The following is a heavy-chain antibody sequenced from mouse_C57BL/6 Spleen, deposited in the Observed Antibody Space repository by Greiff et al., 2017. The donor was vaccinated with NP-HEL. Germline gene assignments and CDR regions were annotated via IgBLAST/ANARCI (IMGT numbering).Heavy chain of an antibody. V-gene: IGHV6-3*01. J-gene: IGHJ4*01. CDR2: IRLKSDNYAT. CDR3: TSSSSRYYAMDY. CDR1: GFTFSNYW. Sequence: EVQVVESGGGLVQPGGSMKLSCVASGFTFSNYWMNWVRQSPEKGLEWVAQIRLKSDNYATHYAESVKGRFTISRDDSKSSVYLQMNNLRAEDTGIYYCTSSSSRYYAMDYWGQGTSVTVSS. D-gene: IGHD1-3*01.